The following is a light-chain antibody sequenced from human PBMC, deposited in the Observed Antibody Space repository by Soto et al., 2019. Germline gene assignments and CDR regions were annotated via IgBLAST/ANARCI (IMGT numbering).Light chain of an antibody. CDR1: SSDVGDYNY. V-gene: IGLV2-14*01. CDR3: SSYTLRSVV. J-gene: IGLJ2*01. CDR2: EVN. Sequence: QSALTQPASVSGSPGQSITISCTGSSSDVGDYNYVSWYQQHPGKAPKLIIYEVNNRPSGVSSRFSGSKSGNTASLTISGLHAEDEADYHCSSYTLRSVVFGGGTKLTVL.